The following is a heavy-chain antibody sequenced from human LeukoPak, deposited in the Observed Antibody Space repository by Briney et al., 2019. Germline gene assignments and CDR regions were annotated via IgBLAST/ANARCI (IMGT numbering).Heavy chain of an antibody. CDR1: GGSISSGGYY. CDR3: ARDPGGSGSYPNWFDP. CDR2: IYHRGST. V-gene: IGHV4-31*03. D-gene: IGHD3-10*01. Sequence: SETLSLTCTVSGGSISSGGYYWSWIRQHPGKGLEWIGYIYHRGSTYYNPSLKSRVTISVDTSKNQFSLKLSSVTAADTAVYYCARDPGGSGSYPNWFDPWGQGTLVTVSS. J-gene: IGHJ5*02.